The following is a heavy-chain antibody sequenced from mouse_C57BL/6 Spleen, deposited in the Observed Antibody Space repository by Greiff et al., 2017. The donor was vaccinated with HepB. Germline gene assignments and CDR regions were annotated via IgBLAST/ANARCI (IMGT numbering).Heavy chain of an antibody. V-gene: IGHV1-63*01. CDR2: IYPGGGYT. Sequence: QVQLKQSGAELVRPGTSVKMSCKASGYTFTNYWIGWAKQRPGHGLEWIGDIYPGGGYTNYNEKFKGKATLTADKSSSTAYMQFSSLTSEDSAIYYCARFLYDGYYHYYFDYWGQGTTLTVSS. CDR1: GYTFTNYW. CDR3: ARFLYDGYYHYYFDY. J-gene: IGHJ2*01. D-gene: IGHD2-3*01.